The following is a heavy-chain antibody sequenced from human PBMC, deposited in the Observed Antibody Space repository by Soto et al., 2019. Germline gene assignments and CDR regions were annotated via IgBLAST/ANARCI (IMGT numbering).Heavy chain of an antibody. Sequence: GGSLRLSCAASGFTVSSNYMSWVRQAPGKGLEWVSYISSSGSTIYYADSVKGRFTISRDNAKNSLYLQMNSLRAEDTAVYYCARGGYYDYVWGSYPSPDAFDIWGQGTMVTVS. D-gene: IGHD3-16*02. J-gene: IGHJ3*02. CDR2: ISSSGSTI. V-gene: IGHV3-11*04. CDR3: ARGGYYDYVWGSYPSPDAFDI. CDR1: GFTVSSNY.